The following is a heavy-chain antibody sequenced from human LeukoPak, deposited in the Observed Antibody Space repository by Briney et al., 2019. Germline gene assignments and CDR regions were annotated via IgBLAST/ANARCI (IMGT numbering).Heavy chain of an antibody. V-gene: IGHV3-23*01. Sequence: GGSLRLSCAASGFTFTSYAMSWVRQAPGKGLEWVSALSGSGGTTYYADSVKGRFTISRDTSKNTLYLQMNSLRAEDTAVYYCAKDRSSSWYEKAFDIWGQGTVVTVSS. J-gene: IGHJ3*02. D-gene: IGHD6-13*01. CDR3: AKDRSSSWYEKAFDI. CDR2: LSGSGGTT. CDR1: GFTFTSYA.